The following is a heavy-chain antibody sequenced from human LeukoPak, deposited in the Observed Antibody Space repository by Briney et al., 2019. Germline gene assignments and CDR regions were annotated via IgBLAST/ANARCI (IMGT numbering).Heavy chain of an antibody. CDR2: ISWNSGSI. Sequence: PGRSLRLSCAASGFTFDDYAMHWVRQAPGKGLEWVSGISWNSGSIGYADSVKGRFTISRDNAKNSLYLQMNSLRAEDTALYYCAKMHSSGWSLAFDYWDQGTLVTVSS. CDR1: GFTFDDYA. J-gene: IGHJ4*02. D-gene: IGHD6-19*01. CDR3: AKMHSSGWSLAFDY. V-gene: IGHV3-9*01.